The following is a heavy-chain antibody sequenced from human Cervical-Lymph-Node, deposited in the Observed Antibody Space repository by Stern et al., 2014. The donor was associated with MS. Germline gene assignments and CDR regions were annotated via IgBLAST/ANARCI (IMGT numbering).Heavy chain of an antibody. CDR2: IYPYDSDT. Sequence: EVQLVQSGAEVKKPGESLKISCKLSGYSFTIYYIAWVGQMPGKGLEWMGFIYPYDSDTTYSPSFQGQVPISADKSITTAYLQWSSLRASDTAMYYCARHVQGFDYWGQGTLVTVSS. V-gene: IGHV5-51*01. CDR3: ARHVQGFDY. CDR1: GYSFTIYY. J-gene: IGHJ4*02.